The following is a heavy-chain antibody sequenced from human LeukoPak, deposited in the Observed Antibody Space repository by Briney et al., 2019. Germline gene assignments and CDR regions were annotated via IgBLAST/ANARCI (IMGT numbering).Heavy chain of an antibody. Sequence: PSETLSLTCTVSGGSISSYYWSWIRQPPGKGLEWIGYIYYSGSTNYNPSLKSRVTISVDTSKNQFSLKLSSVTAADTAVYYCAREVVRGYAFDIWGQGTVVTVSS. J-gene: IGHJ3*02. CDR3: AREVVRGYAFDI. CDR2: IYYSGST. V-gene: IGHV4-59*01. D-gene: IGHD3-10*01. CDR1: GGSISSYY.